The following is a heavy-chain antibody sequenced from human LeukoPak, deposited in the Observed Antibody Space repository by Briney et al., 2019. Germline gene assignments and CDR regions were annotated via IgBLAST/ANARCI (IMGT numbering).Heavy chain of an antibody. CDR1: GFIFSSYD. V-gene: IGHV3-48*03. D-gene: IGHD3-22*01. Sequence: PGGSLRLSCAASGFIFSSYDMNWVRQAPGKGLEWVSYISSSGNSIYYADSVKGRFTISRDNAKNSLYLQMNSLRAEDTAVYYCARSTDYYDTSGYLTYYFDCWGQGTLVTVSS. J-gene: IGHJ4*02. CDR2: ISSSGNSI. CDR3: ARSTDYYDTSGYLTYYFDC.